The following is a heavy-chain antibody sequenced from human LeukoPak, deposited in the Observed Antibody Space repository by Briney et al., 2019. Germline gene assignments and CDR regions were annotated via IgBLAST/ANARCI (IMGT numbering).Heavy chain of an antibody. V-gene: IGHV3-74*01. CDR2: INSDGSST. Sequence: PGGSLRLSCAASGFTFSSYWMHWVRQAPGKGLVWVSRINSDGSSTSYADSVKGRFTISRDNAKNTLYPQMNSLRAEDTAVYYCASTFLGRGTYYYGMDVWGQGTTVTVSS. CDR3: ASTFLGRGTYYYGMDV. D-gene: IGHD3-16*01. J-gene: IGHJ6*02. CDR1: GFTFSSYW.